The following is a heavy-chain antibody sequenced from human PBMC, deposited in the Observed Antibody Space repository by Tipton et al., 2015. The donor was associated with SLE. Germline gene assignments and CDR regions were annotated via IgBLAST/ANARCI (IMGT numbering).Heavy chain of an antibody. Sequence: TLSLTCTVSSGSLSNYYWSWIRQPPETGLEWIGEINHSGSTNYNPSLKSRVTISVDTSKNQFSLKLSSVTAADTAVYYCALLGSLLWFSPEGYWGQGTLVTVSS. CDR3: ALLGSLLWFSPEGY. V-gene: IGHV4-34*01. CDR2: INHSGST. J-gene: IGHJ4*02. D-gene: IGHD3-10*01. CDR1: SGSLSNYY.